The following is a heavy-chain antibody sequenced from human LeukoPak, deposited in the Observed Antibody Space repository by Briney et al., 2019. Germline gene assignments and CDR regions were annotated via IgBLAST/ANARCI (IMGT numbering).Heavy chain of an antibody. CDR3: ARGGDGYYFGY. CDR2: IYYSGST. CDR1: GGSISSGGYS. Sequence: SQTLSLTCTVSGGSISSGGYSWSWIRQHPGKGLEWIGYIYYSGSTYYNPSLKSRVTISVDTSKNQFSLKLSSVTAADTAVYYCARGGDGYYFGYWGQGTLVTVSS. V-gene: IGHV4-31*03. D-gene: IGHD5-24*01. J-gene: IGHJ4*02.